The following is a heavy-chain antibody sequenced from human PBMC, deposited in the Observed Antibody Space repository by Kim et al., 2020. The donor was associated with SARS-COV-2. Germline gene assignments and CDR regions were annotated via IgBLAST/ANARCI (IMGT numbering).Heavy chain of an antibody. CDR3: ASPLGYCSSTSCSVAFDI. Sequence: KSRVTISVDTSKNQFSLKLSSVTAADTAVYYCASPLGYCSSTSCSVAFDIWGQGTMVTVSS. V-gene: IGHV4-34*01. D-gene: IGHD2-2*01. J-gene: IGHJ3*02.